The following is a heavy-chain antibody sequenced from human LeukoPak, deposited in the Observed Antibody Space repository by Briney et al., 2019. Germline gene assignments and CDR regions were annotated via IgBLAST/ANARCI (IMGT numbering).Heavy chain of an antibody. V-gene: IGHV4-61*08. CDR1: GGSISSGGYY. Sequence: KSSETLSLTCTVSGGSISSGGYYWSWIWQPPGKGLEWIGYIYYSGSTNYNPSLKSRVTISVDTSKNQFSLKLSSVTAADTAVYYCARMYSSSWSWGDAFDIWGQGTMVTVSS. CDR3: ARMYSSSWSWGDAFDI. J-gene: IGHJ3*02. D-gene: IGHD6-13*01. CDR2: IYYSGST.